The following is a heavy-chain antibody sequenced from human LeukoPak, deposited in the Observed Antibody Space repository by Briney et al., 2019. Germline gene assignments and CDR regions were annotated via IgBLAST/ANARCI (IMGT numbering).Heavy chain of an antibody. CDR2: ISSSGSGGNT. CDR3: ARGSTITTDDNWFDP. D-gene: IGHD4-11*01. V-gene: IGHV3-23*01. Sequence: GGSLRLSCVASGVTLSNYAMSWARQAPGKGLEWVSGISSSGSGGNTYYADSVKGRFTISRDSSRNTLFLHMNTLRAEDTALYYCARGSTITTDDNWFDPWGQGTLVTVSS. J-gene: IGHJ5*02. CDR1: GVTLSNYA.